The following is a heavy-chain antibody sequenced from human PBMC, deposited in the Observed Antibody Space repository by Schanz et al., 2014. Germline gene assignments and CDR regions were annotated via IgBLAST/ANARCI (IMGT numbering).Heavy chain of an antibody. V-gene: IGHV1-46*01. Sequence: QVQLVQSGAEVKKPGASVKVSCKASGYSFTDFYIHWVRQAPGQGLEWMGIINPSGGSTTYAQKFQGRVTMTSDTSTSTVYMELSSLRSEDTAVYYCAFDRDDAYDIWGQGTTVTVSS. CDR3: AFDRDDAYDI. CDR1: GYSFTDFY. CDR2: INPSGGST. D-gene: IGHD3-9*01. J-gene: IGHJ3*02.